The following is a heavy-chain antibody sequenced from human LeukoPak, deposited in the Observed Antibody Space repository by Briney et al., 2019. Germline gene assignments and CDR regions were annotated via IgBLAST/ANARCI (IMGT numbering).Heavy chain of an antibody. CDR1: GGSFSGYY. CDR3: ARRYYYYYGTDV. CDR2: INHSGST. Sequence: SETLSLTCAVYGGSFSGYYWSWIRQPPGKGLEWIGEINHSGSTNYNPSLKSRVTISVDTSKNQFSLKLSSVTAADTAVYYCARRYYYYYGTDVWGQGTTVTVSS. V-gene: IGHV4-34*01. J-gene: IGHJ6*02.